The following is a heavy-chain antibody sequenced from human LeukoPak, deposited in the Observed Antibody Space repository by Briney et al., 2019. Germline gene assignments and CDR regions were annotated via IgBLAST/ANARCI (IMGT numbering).Heavy chain of an antibody. CDR3: ARSGLGILTGYYTLPFDY. J-gene: IGHJ4*02. Sequence: ASETLSLTCTVSGGSISSYYWSWIRQPPGKGLEWIGYIYYSGSTNYNPSLKSRVTISVDTSKNQFSLKLSSVTAADTAVYYCARSGLGILTGYYTLPFDYWGQGTLVTVSS. CDR1: GGSISSYY. D-gene: IGHD3-9*01. V-gene: IGHV4-59*08. CDR2: IYYSGST.